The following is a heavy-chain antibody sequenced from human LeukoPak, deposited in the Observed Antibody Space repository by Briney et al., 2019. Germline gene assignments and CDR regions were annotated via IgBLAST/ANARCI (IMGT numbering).Heavy chain of an antibody. CDR2: IIPILGIA. J-gene: IGHJ4*02. Sequence: SVKVSCKASGGTFSSYAISWVRQAPGQGLEWMGRIIPILGIANYAQKFQGRVTITADKSASTAYMELSSLRSEDTAVYYCARDLTRQFDYWGQGTLVTVSS. CDR1: GGTFSSYA. D-gene: IGHD7-27*01. CDR3: ARDLTRQFDY. V-gene: IGHV1-69*04.